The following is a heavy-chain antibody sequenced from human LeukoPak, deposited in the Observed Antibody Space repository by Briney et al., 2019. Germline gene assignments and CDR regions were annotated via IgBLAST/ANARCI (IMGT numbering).Heavy chain of an antibody. CDR3: ATHQSKRAYGAFDI. J-gene: IGHJ3*02. D-gene: IGHD3-10*01. CDR1: GFTFSSYA. V-gene: IGHV3-23*01. Sequence: GGSLRLSCAASGFTFSSYAMSWVRQAPGKGLEWVSAISDSGGNTYYADSVKGRFTISRDNSKNTLYLQMSSPRAEDTAVYYCATHQSKRAYGAFDIWGQGTMVTVSS. CDR2: ISDSGGNT.